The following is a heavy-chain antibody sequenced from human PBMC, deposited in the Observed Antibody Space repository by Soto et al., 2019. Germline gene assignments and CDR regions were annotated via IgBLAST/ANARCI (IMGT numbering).Heavy chain of an antibody. J-gene: IGHJ6*01. CDR1: GFTFSSYG. V-gene: IGHV3-30*18. CDR3: AKGEDYVFWSGYRYPGMYV. CDR2: ISYDGSNK. Sequence: GGSLRLSCAASGFTFSSYGMHWVRQAPGKGLEWVAVISYDGSNKYYADSVKGRFTISGDNSKNTLYLQMNSLRAEDTAVYYCAKGEDYVFWSGYRYPGMYVRGQRTTVTVSS. D-gene: IGHD3-3*01.